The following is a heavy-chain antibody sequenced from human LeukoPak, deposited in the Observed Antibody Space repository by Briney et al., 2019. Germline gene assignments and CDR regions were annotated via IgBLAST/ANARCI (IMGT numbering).Heavy chain of an antibody. Sequence: ASLKVSCKASGYTFTGYYMHWVRQARGQGLEWMGWINPNSGGTNYAQKFQGRVTMTRDTSISTAYMELSRLRSDDTAVYYCARGGGSSGYAFDDWGQGTLVTVSS. D-gene: IGHD3-22*01. CDR3: ARGGGSSGYAFDD. J-gene: IGHJ4*02. CDR1: GYTFTGYY. CDR2: INPNSGGT. V-gene: IGHV1-2*02.